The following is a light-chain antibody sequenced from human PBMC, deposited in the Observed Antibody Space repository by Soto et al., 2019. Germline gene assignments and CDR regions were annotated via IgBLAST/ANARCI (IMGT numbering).Light chain of an antibody. J-gene: IGKJ2*01. V-gene: IGKV2-28*01. CDR1: QSLLYSNAYNY. CDR3: MQALQTPFT. CDR2: LGS. Sequence: DIVMTQSPLSLPVTPGEPASISCTSSQSLLYSNAYNYLDWYLQKPGQSPQLLIYLGSNRASGVDDXXSGRGSGTDFTLKISRVEAEDVGVYYCMQALQTPFTFGQGTKLEIK.